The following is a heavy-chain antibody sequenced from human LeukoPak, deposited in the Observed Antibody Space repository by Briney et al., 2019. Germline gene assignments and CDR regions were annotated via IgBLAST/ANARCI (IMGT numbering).Heavy chain of an antibody. V-gene: IGHV3-23*01. D-gene: IGHD2-2*01. CDR2: ISGSGGST. CDR1: GFTFSSYA. CDR3: AKRYCSSTSCYPGDAFDI. Sequence: GGSLRLSCAASGFTFSSYAMSWVRQAPGKGLEWVSAISGSGGSTYYADSVRGRFTISRDNSKNTLYLQMNSLRAEDTAVYYCAKRYCSSTSCYPGDAFDIWGQGTMVTVSS. J-gene: IGHJ3*02.